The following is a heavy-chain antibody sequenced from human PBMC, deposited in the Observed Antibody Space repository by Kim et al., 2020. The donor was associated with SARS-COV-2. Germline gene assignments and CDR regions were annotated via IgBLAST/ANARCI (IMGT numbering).Heavy chain of an antibody. D-gene: IGHD2-15*01. V-gene: IGHV4-34*01. J-gene: IGHJ5*02. CDR1: GGSFSGYY. CDR2: INHSGSI. CDR3: ARRGICSGGSCYSVWFDP. Sequence: SETLSLTCAVYGGSFSGYYWSWIRQPPGKGLEWIGEINHSGSINYNPSLKSRVTISVDTSKNQFSLKLSSVTAADTAVYYCARRGICSGGSCYSVWFDPWGQGTLVTVSS.